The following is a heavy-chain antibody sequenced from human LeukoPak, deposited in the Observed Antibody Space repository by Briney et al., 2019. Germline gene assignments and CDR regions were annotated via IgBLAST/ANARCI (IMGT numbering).Heavy chain of an antibody. Sequence: SETLSLTCTVAGDSISRSNYYWGWLRQPPGKGLEWIGSVFYSGSTNYNPSLKSRVTISVDTSKNRFSLKLSSVTAADTAVYHCARTPSSWYFDYWGQGTLVTVSS. V-gene: IGHV4-39*07. CDR2: VFYSGST. CDR1: GDSISRSNYY. D-gene: IGHD6-13*01. J-gene: IGHJ4*02. CDR3: ARTPSSWYFDY.